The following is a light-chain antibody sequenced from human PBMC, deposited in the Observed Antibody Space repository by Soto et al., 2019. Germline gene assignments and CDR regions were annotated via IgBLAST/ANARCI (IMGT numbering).Light chain of an antibody. CDR1: QSISSW. CDR2: KAS. V-gene: IGKV1-5*03. CDR3: QQYTSYPLT. Sequence: DIQMTQSPCTLSASVGDRVTITCRTSQSISSWLAWYQQKPGKAPELLIYKASNLESGVPSRFSGSGSGTEFTLTISSLQPDDFATYYCQQYTSYPLTFGGGTKVEIK. J-gene: IGKJ4*01.